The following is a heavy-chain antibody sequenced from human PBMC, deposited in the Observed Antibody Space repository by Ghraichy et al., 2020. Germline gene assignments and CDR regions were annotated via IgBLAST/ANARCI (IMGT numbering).Heavy chain of an antibody. D-gene: IGHD3-9*01. J-gene: IGHJ4*02. Sequence: ASVKVSCKASGYTCVSYYIRWLCQASCEVLEWMGCINAYNGNTKYLQKFQGRVTMTTDKSTSTAYMELGSLTSDDTAVYYCARDLTGKRPFDYWGQGTQVIVSS. CDR1: GYTCVSYY. CDR3: ARDLTGKRPFDY. CDR2: INAYNGNT. V-gene: IGHV1-18*04.